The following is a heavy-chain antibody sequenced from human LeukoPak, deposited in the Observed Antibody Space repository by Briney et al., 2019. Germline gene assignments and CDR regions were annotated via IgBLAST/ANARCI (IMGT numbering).Heavy chain of an antibody. Sequence: TETLSLTCAVYGGSFSGYYWSWIRQPPGKGLEWIGEINHSGSTNYNPSLKSRVTISVDTSKNQFSLKLSSVTAADTAVYYCARGRYCSSTSCFRPFDYWGQGTLVTVSS. CDR3: ARGRYCSSTSCFRPFDY. V-gene: IGHV4-34*01. D-gene: IGHD2-2*01. J-gene: IGHJ4*02. CDR1: GGSFSGYY. CDR2: INHSGST.